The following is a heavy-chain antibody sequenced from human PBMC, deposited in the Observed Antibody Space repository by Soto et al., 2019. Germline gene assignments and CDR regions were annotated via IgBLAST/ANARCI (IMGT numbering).Heavy chain of an antibody. CDR1: GGTFSSYA. CDR2: IIPIFGTA. J-gene: IGHJ6*02. D-gene: IGHD3-3*01. CDR3: ARVRTRFLEWLPRDYYYYYGMDV. Sequence: QVQLVQSGAEVKKPGSSVKVSCKASGGTFSSYAISWLRQAPGQGLEWMGGIIPIFGTANYAQKFQGRVTITADESTSTAYMELSSLRSEDTAVYYCARVRTRFLEWLPRDYYYYYGMDVWGQGTTVTVSS. V-gene: IGHV1-69*01.